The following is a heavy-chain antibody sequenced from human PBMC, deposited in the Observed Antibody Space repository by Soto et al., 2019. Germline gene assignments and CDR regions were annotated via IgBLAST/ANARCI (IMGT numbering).Heavy chain of an antibody. CDR1: GGSVSSSSYY. CDR3: ARNPAITATAYDGMDV. V-gene: IGHV4-39*01. CDR2: MYYSGNT. Sequence: SESVSCTCIVSGGSVSSSSYYWCWIRRPPEKGMDWIVTMYYSGNTYYHSFLKIRVTISVDTSNGECSLKRTSVTAADTAVYYCARNPAITATAYDGMDVRGRGTTVTVSS. J-gene: IGHJ6*02. D-gene: IGHD4-4*01.